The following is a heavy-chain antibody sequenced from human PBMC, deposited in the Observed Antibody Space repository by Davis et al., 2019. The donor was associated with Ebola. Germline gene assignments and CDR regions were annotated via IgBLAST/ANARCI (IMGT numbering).Heavy chain of an antibody. CDR2: FNPSGGSK. CDR1: GYTFSNHG. CDR3: ARACLYDSGNSGSY. D-gene: IGHD3-10*01. J-gene: IGHJ4*02. Sequence: ASVKVSCKASGYTFSNHGISWVRQAPGQGLEWMGIFNPSGGSKNYAQKFQGRVTMTRDTSTSTVYMELSSLRSEDTAVYYCARACLYDSGNSGSYWGQGTLVTVSS. V-gene: IGHV1-46*01.